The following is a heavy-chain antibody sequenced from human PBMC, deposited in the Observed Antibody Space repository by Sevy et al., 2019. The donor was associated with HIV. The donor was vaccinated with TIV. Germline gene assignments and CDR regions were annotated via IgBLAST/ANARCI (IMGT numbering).Heavy chain of an antibody. J-gene: IGHJ5*02. CDR1: GFTFSNYW. CDR2: IKQDGSEK. CDR3: ARDKGQGWFDP. V-gene: IGHV3-7*01. Sequence: GGSLRLSCAASGFTFSNYWMSWVRQAPGKGLEWVANIKQDGSEKYYVDSVKGRFTISRDNAKNSLSRQMNSLRAGDTAMYYCARDKGQGWFDPWGQGTLVTVSS.